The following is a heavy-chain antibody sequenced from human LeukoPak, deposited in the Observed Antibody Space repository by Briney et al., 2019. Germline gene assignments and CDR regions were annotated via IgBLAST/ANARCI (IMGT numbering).Heavy chain of an antibody. V-gene: IGHV3-23*01. CDR1: GFTFSSYA. CDR2: ISGSGGST. J-gene: IGHJ4*02. CDR3: AKDDSSGYYDPTYYFDY. Sequence: GGSLRLSCAASGFTFSSYAMSWVRQAPGKGLEWVSAISGSGGSTYYADSVKGRFTISRDNSKNTLHLQMNSLRAEDTAVYYCAKDDSSGYYDPTYYFDYWGQGTLVTVSS. D-gene: IGHD3-22*01.